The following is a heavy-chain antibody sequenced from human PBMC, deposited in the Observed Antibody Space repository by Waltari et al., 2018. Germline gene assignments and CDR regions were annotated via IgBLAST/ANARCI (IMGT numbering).Heavy chain of an antibody. D-gene: IGHD3-3*01. V-gene: IGHV3-23*01. Sequence: EVQLLESGGGLVQPGGSLRLSCAASGFTFNFYAMRWVRRAPGKGLEWVSSISGSSARMYYEDSVKGRFTISRDNSRNTLYLQLNSLRAEDTAVYYCAKDGGGFWSGYPGSYYYDNWGEGTLVTVSS. CDR1: GFTFNFYA. CDR2: ISGSSARM. CDR3: AKDGGGFWSGYPGSYYYDN. J-gene: IGHJ4*02.